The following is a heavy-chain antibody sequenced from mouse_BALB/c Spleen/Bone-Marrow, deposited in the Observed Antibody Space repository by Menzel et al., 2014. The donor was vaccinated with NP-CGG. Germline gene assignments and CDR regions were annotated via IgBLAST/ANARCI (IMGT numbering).Heavy chain of an antibody. CDR1: GFTFSSYT. CDR3: TRHGGNPYAMDY. J-gene: IGHJ4*01. CDR2: ISNGGGST. Sequence: EVMLVESGGGLVQPGGSLKLSCAASGFTFSSYTMSWVRQTPEKRLEWVAYISNGGGSTYYPDTIKGRFTISSDNAQNTLYRQMSSLKSEDTAMYYCTRHGGNPYAMDYWGQGTSVTVSS. V-gene: IGHV5-12-2*01.